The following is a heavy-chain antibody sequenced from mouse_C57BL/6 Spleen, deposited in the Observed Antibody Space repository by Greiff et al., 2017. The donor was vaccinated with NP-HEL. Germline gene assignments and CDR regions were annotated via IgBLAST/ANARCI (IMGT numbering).Heavy chain of an antibody. CDR1: GFTFSDYY. J-gene: IGHJ4*01. D-gene: IGHD2-2*01. CDR3: ARVGGYYDAMDY. Sequence: EVKLMESEGGLVQPGSSMKLSCTASGFTFSDYYMAWVRQVPEKGLEWVANINYDGSSTYYLDSLKSRFIISRDNAKNILYLQMSSLKSEDTATYYCARVGGYYDAMDYWGQGTSVTVSS. CDR2: INYDGSST. V-gene: IGHV5-16*01.